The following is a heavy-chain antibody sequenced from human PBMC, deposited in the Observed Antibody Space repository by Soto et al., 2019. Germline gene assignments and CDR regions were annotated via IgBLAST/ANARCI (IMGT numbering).Heavy chain of an antibody. D-gene: IGHD3-10*01. CDR2: ISNDGSNE. Sequence: GALRLSCAGSGFTFRWFGMNWVRQAPGKGLEWVARISNDGSNEYYVDSVKGRFTISRDNSKNTLYLQMDSLRAEDTAVYYCAKGEVRGIIPSYFDYWGLGTLVTVSS. V-gene: IGHV3-30*18. CDR1: GFTFRWFG. J-gene: IGHJ4*02. CDR3: AKGEVRGIIPSYFDY.